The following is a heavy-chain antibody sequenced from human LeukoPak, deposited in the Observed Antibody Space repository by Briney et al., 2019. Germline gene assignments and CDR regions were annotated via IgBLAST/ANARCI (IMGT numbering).Heavy chain of an antibody. CDR1: GSSLTSYW. V-gene: IGHV5-51*01. CDR3: ARLSSGWYYFDY. Sequence: GASLKISCKGSGSSLTSYWIGWGRQLPGKGLEGRGIFYPGDSDTRYSPAFQGQVTISADKSISTAYLQWSSLKASDTAMYYCARLSSGWYYFDYWGQGTLVTVSS. J-gene: IGHJ4*02. CDR2: FYPGDSDT. D-gene: IGHD6-19*01.